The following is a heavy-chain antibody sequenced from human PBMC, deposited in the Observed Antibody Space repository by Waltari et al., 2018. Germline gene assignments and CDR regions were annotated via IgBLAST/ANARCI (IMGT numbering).Heavy chain of an antibody. CDR1: GGSISSYY. V-gene: IGHV4-4*07. Sequence: QVQLQESGPGLVKPSETLSLTCTVSGGSISSYYWCWIRQPAGKGLEWIGGIYTSGSTNYNPSLKSRVTMSVDTSKNQFSLKLSSVTAADTAVYYCAREYSGYDLDYFDYWGQGTLVTVSS. D-gene: IGHD5-12*01. CDR3: AREYSGYDLDYFDY. J-gene: IGHJ4*02. CDR2: IYTSGST.